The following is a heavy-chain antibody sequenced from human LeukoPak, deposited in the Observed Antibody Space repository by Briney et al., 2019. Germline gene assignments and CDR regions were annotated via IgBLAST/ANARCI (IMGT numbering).Heavy chain of an antibody. D-gene: IGHD3-22*01. CDR1: GFTFSSYA. V-gene: IGHV4-59*12. CDR2: IFYRGST. CDR3: AKSNGYGLIDI. J-gene: IGHJ3*02. Sequence: GSLRLSCAASGFTFSSYAMSWVRQAPGKALEWIGNIFYRGSTYYSPSLKSRVTISLDTSRNQFSLKQNSVTAADTAVYYCAKSNGYGLIDIWGQGTMVTVSS.